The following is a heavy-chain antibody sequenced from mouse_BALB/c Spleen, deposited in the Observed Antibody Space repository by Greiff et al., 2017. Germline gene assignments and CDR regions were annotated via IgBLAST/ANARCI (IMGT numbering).Heavy chain of an antibody. D-gene: IGHD1-1*02. V-gene: IGHV2-9*02. Sequence: VKVVESGPGLVAPSQSLSITCTVSGFSLTSYGVHWVRQPPGKGLEWLGVIWAGGSTNYNSALMSRLSISKDNSKSQVYLKMNSLQTDDTAMYYCARERYGAWLAYWGQGTLVTVAA. CDR3: ARERYGAWLAY. J-gene: IGHJ3*01. CDR1: GFSLTSYG. CDR2: IWAGGST.